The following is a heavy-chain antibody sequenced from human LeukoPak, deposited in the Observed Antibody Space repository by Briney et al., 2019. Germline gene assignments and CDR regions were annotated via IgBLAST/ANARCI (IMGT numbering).Heavy chain of an antibody. V-gene: IGHV3-7*01. CDR1: GSTFSSYW. D-gene: IGHD2-2*01. CDR2: IKQDGSEK. Sequence: PGGSLRLSCAASGSTFSSYWMTWVRQAPGKGLEWVANIKQDGSEKYYMDSVKGRFTVSRDDAKNSLYLQMNSLRVEDTAVYYCARDCSSTRCFRGGFDPWGQGTLVIVSS. J-gene: IGHJ5*02. CDR3: ARDCSSTRCFRGGFDP.